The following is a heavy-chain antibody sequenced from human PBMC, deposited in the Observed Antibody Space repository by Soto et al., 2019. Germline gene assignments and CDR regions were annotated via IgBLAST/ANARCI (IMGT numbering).Heavy chain of an antibody. CDR2: IYYSGGT. J-gene: IGHJ3*02. CDR3: AIADSSGWGDAFYI. D-gene: IGHD6-19*01. V-gene: IGHV4-39*01. Sequence: SETLSLTCTVSGGSISSSTHSWDWIRQPPGKGLEWIGNIYYSGGTYYNPSLKSRVTISVDTSKNQFSLKLSSVTAADTAVYYCAIADSSGWGDAFYIWGQGTMVIV. CDR1: GGSISSSTHS.